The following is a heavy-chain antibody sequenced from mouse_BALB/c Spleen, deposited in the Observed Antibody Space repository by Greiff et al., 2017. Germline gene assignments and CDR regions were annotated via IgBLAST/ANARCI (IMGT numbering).Heavy chain of an antibody. Sequence: EVQLQQSGPELVKPGASVKMSCKASGYTFTSYVMHWVKQKPGQGLEWIGYINPYNDGTKYNEKFKGKATLTSDKSSSTAYMELSSLTSEDSAVYYCARWRSNPYYYAMDYWGQGTSVTVSS. D-gene: IGHD2-5*01. J-gene: IGHJ4*01. V-gene: IGHV1-14*01. CDR1: GYTFTSYV. CDR2: INPYNDGT. CDR3: ARWRSNPYYYAMDY.